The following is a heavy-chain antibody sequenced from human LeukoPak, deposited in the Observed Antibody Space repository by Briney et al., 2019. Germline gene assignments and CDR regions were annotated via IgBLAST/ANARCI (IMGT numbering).Heavy chain of an antibody. CDR3: ARAHQYYDYVWGGYRSYYFDY. V-gene: IGHV4-4*07. D-gene: IGHD3-16*02. CDR2: IYTSGST. CDR1: GGSISSYY. J-gene: IGHJ4*02. Sequence: PSETLSLTCTVSGGSISSYYWSWIRQPAGKGLEWIGRIYTSGSTNYNPSLKSRVTMSVDTSKNQFSLKLSSVTAADTAVYYCARAHQYYDYVWGGYRSYYFDYWGQGTLVTVSS.